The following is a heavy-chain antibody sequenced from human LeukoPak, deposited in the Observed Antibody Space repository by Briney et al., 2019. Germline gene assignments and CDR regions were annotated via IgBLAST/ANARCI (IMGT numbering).Heavy chain of an antibody. CDR2: IRYDGSNK. CDR3: AKDFVVVPGNVNYFDY. D-gene: IGHD2-21*02. CDR1: GFTFSSYG. J-gene: IGHJ4*02. V-gene: IGHV3-30*02. Sequence: GGSLRLSCAAPGFTFSSYGMHWVRQAPGKGLEWVAFIRYDGSNKYYADSVKGRFTISRDNSKNTLYVQMKSLRAEDTAVYYCAKDFVVVPGNVNYFDYWGQGTLVTVSS.